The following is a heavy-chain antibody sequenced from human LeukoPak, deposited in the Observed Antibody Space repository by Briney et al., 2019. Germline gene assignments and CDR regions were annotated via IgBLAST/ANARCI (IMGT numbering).Heavy chain of an antibody. CDR3: ARHRGYCNGGSCSTSFDY. V-gene: IGHV4-4*07. D-gene: IGHD2-15*01. CDR2: IYTSGST. J-gene: IGHJ4*02. CDR1: GGSISSYY. Sequence: PSETLSLTCTVSGGSISSYYWSWIRQPAGKGLEWIGRIYTSGSTNYNPSLKSRVTMSVDTSKNQFSLKLSSVTAADTAVYYCARHRGYCNGGSCSTSFDYWGQGTLVTVSS.